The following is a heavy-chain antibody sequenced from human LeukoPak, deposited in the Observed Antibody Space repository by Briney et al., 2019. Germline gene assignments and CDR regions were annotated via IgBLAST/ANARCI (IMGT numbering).Heavy chain of an antibody. CDR1: GFTFSDYY. V-gene: IGHV3-53*01. CDR3: ARAYDNLWGSYMDV. Sequence: GGSLRLSCAASGFTFSDYYMSWIRQAPGKGLEWVSVIYSGGSTYYADSVKGRFTISRDNSKNTLYLQMNSLRAEDTAVYYCARAYDNLWGSYMDVWGKGTTVTVSS. J-gene: IGHJ6*04. D-gene: IGHD3-16*01. CDR2: IYSGGST.